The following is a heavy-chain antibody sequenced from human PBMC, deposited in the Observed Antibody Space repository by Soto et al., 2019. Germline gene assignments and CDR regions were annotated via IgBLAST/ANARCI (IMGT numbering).Heavy chain of an antibody. V-gene: IGHV6-1*01. Sequence: SQTLSLTCAISGDSVSSNSAAWNWIRQSPSRGLEWLGRTYYRSKWYNDYAVSVKSRIIINPDTSKNQFSLQLNSVTPEDTAVYYCARDMGYCSSTSCYPPNWFDPWGQGTLVTVPQ. D-gene: IGHD2-2*01. CDR2: TYYRSKWYN. CDR3: ARDMGYCSSTSCYPPNWFDP. CDR1: GDSVSSNSAA. J-gene: IGHJ5*02.